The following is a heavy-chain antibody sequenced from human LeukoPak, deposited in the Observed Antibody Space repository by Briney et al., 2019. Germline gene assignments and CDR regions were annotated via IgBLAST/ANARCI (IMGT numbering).Heavy chain of an antibody. J-gene: IGHJ4*02. CDR2: MNPNSGNT. Sequence: ASVKVSCKASGYTFTSYDIHWVRPATGQGLEWMGWMNPNSGNTGYAQKFQGRVTMTRNTSISTAYMELSSLRSEDTAVYYCARKGARCSSTSCHPLDYWGQGTLVTVSS. D-gene: IGHD2-2*01. V-gene: IGHV1-8*01. CDR3: ARKGARCSSTSCHPLDY. CDR1: GYTFTSYD.